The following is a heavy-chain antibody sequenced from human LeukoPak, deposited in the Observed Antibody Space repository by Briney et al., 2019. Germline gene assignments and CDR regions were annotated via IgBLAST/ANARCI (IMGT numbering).Heavy chain of an antibody. J-gene: IGHJ5*02. D-gene: IGHD3-22*01. CDR2: IENSGGRGGDT. CDR1: GFTFSTYA. V-gene: IGHV3-23*01. CDR3: ASVPYYYDSSGYGTWFDP. Sequence: GGSLRLSCAASGFTFSTYAMSWVRQAPGKGLEWVSTIENSGGRGGDTYYAGSVKGRFTISRDNAKNSLYLQMNSLRAEDTAVYYCASVPYYYDSSGYGTWFDPWGQGTLVTVSS.